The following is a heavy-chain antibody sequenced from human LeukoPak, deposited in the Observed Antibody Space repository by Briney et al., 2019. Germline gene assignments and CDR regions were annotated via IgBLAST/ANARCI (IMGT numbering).Heavy chain of an antibody. CDR1: GYSFTSYL. CDR3: ARLRAIGDAFDI. Sequence: GGALKIFCKGSGYSFTSYLIGWVRQMPGKGVELMGIIFPGDADTRYSPSFQAQVTSSAHKSISTAYLQWSSLKASDTAMYYCARLRAIGDAFDIWGQGTMVTVSS. V-gene: IGHV5-51*01. CDR2: IFPGDADT. D-gene: IGHD3-3*01. J-gene: IGHJ3*02.